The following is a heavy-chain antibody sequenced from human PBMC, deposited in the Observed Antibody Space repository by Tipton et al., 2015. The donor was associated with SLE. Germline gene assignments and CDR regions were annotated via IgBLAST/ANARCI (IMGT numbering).Heavy chain of an antibody. CDR3: ARDPADFWGGYSDYYFYYGLDV. D-gene: IGHD3-3*01. Sequence: GSLRLSCAASGFTFSSYAMSWVRQAPGKGLEWVSVIHSGGRTFYADSVTGRFTISRDNSKNTFFLQMNSLKPEDTAVYYCARDPADFWGGYSDYYFYYGLDVWGQGTTVTVSS. V-gene: IGHV3-66*01. CDR2: IHSGGRT. J-gene: IGHJ6*02. CDR1: GFTFSSYA.